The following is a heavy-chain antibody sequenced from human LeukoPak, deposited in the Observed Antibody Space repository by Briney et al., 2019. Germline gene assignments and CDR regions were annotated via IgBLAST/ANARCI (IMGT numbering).Heavy chain of an antibody. D-gene: IGHD2-2*01. V-gene: IGHV3-74*01. CDR3: ARGLGSTSCYFDY. CDR2: INSDGSST. J-gene: IGHJ4*02. CDR1: GFTFSSYW. Sequence: GSLRLSCAASGFTFSSYWVHWVRQAPGKGLVWVSRINSDGSSTSYADSVKGRFTISRDNAKNTLYLQMNSLRAEDTAVYYCARGLGSTSCYFDYWGQGTLGTVSS.